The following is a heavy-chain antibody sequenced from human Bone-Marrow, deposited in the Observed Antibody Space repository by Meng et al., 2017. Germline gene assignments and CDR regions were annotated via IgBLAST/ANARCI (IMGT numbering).Heavy chain of an antibody. CDR1: GGSISSNTYY. D-gene: IGHD6-6*01. Sequence: QPQLQESGPGLVKPSETLSLTCTVSGGSISSNTYYWGWIRQPPGKGLEWIGTIYYRGSTYYNPSLKSRVTISVDTSKNQFSLKLSSVTAADTAVYYCARRGGSSSGNVDYWGQGTLVTVSS. V-gene: IGHV4-39*01. CDR2: IYYRGST. CDR3: ARRGGSSSGNVDY. J-gene: IGHJ4*02.